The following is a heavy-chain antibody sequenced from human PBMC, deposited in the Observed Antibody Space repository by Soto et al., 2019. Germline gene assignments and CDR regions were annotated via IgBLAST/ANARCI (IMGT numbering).Heavy chain of an antibody. V-gene: IGHV5-51*01. CDR1: GYRFITYW. CDR2: IQPSDSDT. J-gene: IGHJ4*02. Sequence: GESLKISREASGYRFITYWIGWVRQMPGKGLEWMGVIQPSDSDTRYSPSIQGRFTISRDNSKNTLYLQMNSLRAEDTAVYYCARDDYGGNGFTGRCVYWGQGTLVTVSS. CDR3: ARDDYGGNGFTGRCVY. D-gene: IGHD4-17*01.